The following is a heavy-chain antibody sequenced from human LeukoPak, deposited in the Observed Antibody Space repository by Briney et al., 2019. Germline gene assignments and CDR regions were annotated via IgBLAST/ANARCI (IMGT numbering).Heavy chain of an antibody. CDR2: VNSNGGT. J-gene: IGHJ5*02. V-gene: IGHV4-59*01. CDR1: GGSISTFS. CDR3: ARDAGGTWFDP. Sequence: KSSETLSLTCTVSGGSISTFSWNWIRQPPGQGLEWIGYVNSNGGTYNNPSLKSRVTVSLDMSKNQFSLKLSSATAADTAVYYCARDAGGTWFDPWGQGILVTVSS.